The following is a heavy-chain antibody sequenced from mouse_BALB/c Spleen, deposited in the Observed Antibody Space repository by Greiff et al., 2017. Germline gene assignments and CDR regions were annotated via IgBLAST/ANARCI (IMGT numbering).Heavy chain of an antibody. CDR1: GFTFNTYA. V-gene: IGHV10-1*02. D-gene: IGHD2-1*01. CDR2: IRSKSNNYAT. CDR3: GGNSWFAY. Sequence: EVMLVESGGGLVQPKGSLKLSCAASGFTFNTYAMNWVRQAPGKGLEWVARIRSKSNNYATYYADSVKDRFTISRDDSQSMLYLQMNNLKTEDTSMYYCGGNSWFAYWGQGTLVTVSA. J-gene: IGHJ3*01.